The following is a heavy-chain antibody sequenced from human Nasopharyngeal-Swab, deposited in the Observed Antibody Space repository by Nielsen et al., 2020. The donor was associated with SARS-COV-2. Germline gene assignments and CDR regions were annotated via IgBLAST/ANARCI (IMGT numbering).Heavy chain of an antibody. V-gene: IGHV3-30*04. CDR2: ISYDGSNK. D-gene: IGHD3-10*01. J-gene: IGHJ5*02. CDR3: ANGAGVPNWFDP. Sequence: GGSLRLSCAASGFTFSGSAMHWVRQAPGKGLEWVAVISYDGSNKYYADSVKGRFTISRDNSKNTLYLQMNSLRAEDTAVYYCANGAGVPNWFDPWGQGTLVTVSS. CDR1: GFTFSGSA.